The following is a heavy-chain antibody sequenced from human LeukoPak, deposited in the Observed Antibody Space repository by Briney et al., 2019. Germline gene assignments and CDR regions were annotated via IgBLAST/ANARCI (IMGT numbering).Heavy chain of an antibody. CDR1: GFTFSSYD. CDR3: ARGVRRTVDTAMPVDY. CDR2: ISYDGSNK. D-gene: IGHD5-18*01. V-gene: IGHV3-30*03. J-gene: IGHJ4*02. Sequence: GGSLRLSCAASGFTFSSYDMHWVRQAPGKGLEWVAVISYDGSNKYYADSVKGRFSISRDNSKNTLYLQMNSLRAEDTAVYYCARGVRRTVDTAMPVDYWGQGTLVTVSS.